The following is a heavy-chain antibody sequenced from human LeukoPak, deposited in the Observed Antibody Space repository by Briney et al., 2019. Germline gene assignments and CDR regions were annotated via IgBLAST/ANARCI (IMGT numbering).Heavy chain of an antibody. CDR2: IIPIFGTA. D-gene: IGHD2-2*01. V-gene: IGHV1-69*13. CDR3: ARGLLVRRYCSSTSCSNVRDHAFDI. Sequence: SVKVSCKASGYTFTSYYMHWVRQAPGQGLEWMGGIIPIFGTANYAQKFQGRVTITADESTSTAYMELSSLRSEDTAVYYCARGLLVRRYCSSTSCSNVRDHAFDIWGQGTMVTVSS. CDR1: GYTFTSYY. J-gene: IGHJ3*02.